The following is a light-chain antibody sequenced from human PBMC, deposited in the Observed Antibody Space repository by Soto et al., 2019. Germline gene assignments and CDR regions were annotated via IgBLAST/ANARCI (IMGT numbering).Light chain of an antibody. Sequence: EIVMTQSPATLSVSPGERATLSCRASQSVSSNLAWYQQKPGQAPRLLIYAASTRATGIPARFSGSGSGTEFTLTISSLQSEDFAVYYCQQYNNWPVFGQGTK. CDR3: QQYNNWPV. J-gene: IGKJ1*01. V-gene: IGKV3-15*01. CDR2: AAS. CDR1: QSVSSN.